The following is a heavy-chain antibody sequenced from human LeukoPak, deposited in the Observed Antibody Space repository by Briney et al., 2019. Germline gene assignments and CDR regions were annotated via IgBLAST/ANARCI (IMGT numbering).Heavy chain of an antibody. CDR1: GGSISSGSYY. D-gene: IGHD3-10*01. CDR2: IYYSGST. Sequence: SETLSLTCTVSGGSISSGSYYWSWIRQPPGKGLEWIGYIYYSGSTNYNPSLKSRVTISVDTSKNQFSLKLSSVTAADTAVYYCARSRGMVRGVLDYWGQGTLVTVSS. CDR3: ARSRGMVRGVLDY. J-gene: IGHJ4*02. V-gene: IGHV4-61*01.